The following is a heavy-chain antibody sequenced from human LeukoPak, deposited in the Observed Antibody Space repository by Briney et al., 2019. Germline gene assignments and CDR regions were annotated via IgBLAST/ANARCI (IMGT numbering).Heavy chain of an antibody. D-gene: IGHD3-3*01. CDR2: IYYSGST. Sequence: SETLSLTCTVSGDSISPYSWNWIRQPPGKGLEWIGYIYYSGSTNYNPSLKSRVTISVDTSKNQFSLKLSSVTAADTAVYYCARMSGYPYYFDYWGQGTLVTVSS. CDR1: GDSISPYS. J-gene: IGHJ4*02. CDR3: ARMSGYPYYFDY. V-gene: IGHV4-59*08.